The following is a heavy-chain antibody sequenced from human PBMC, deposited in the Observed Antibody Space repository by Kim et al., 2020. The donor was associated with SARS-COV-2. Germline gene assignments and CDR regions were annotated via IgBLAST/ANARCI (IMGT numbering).Heavy chain of an antibody. CDR3: ARSFGRAARRYYFDY. V-gene: IGHV4-34*01. CDR1: GGSFSGYY. Sequence: SETLSLTCAVYGGSFSGYYWSWIRQPPGKGLEWIGEINHSGSTNYNPSLKSRVTISVDTSKNQFSLKLSSVTAADTAVYYCARSFGRAARRYYFDYWGQGTLVTVSS. J-gene: IGHJ4*02. CDR2: INHSGST. D-gene: IGHD6-6*01.